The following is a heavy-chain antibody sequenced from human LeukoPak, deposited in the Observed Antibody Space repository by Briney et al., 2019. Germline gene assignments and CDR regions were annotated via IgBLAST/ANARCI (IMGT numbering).Heavy chain of an antibody. CDR1: GFTFSSYA. D-gene: IGHD2-15*01. V-gene: IGHV3-23*01. CDR3: AKAYCSGGRCYYYFDF. J-gene: IGHJ4*02. Sequence: GGSLRLSCAASGFTFSSYAMSWVRQAPGKGLEWVSAISGSGGSTYYADSVKGRLTISRDNSKITLYLQMNSLRAEDTAIYYCAKAYCSGGRCYYYFDFWGQGTLVTVSS. CDR2: ISGSGGST.